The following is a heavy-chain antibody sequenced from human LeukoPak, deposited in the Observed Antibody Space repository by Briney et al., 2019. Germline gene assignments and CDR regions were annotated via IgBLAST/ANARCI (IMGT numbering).Heavy chain of an antibody. CDR3: ATHRGAPYYYYYGMDV. Sequence: GESLKISCKGSGYSFTSYWIGWVRQMPGKGLEWMGIIYPGDSDTRYSPSFQGQVTISADKSISTAYLQWSSLKASDTAMYYCATHRGAPYYYYYGMDVWGQGTTVTVSS. D-gene: IGHD4/OR15-4a*01. V-gene: IGHV5-51*01. CDR1: GYSFTSYW. J-gene: IGHJ6*02. CDR2: IYPGDSDT.